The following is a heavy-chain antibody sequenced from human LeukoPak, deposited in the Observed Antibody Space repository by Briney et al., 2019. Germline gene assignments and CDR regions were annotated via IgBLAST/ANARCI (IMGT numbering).Heavy chain of an antibody. Sequence: GGSLRLSCAASGFTFSSYAMSWVRQAPGKGLEWVSSIRGTVVGSTFYADSVKGRFTISRDNSKNTLYLQMTSLRAEDTAVYYCAKDVYGDYGGLVYWGQGTLVTVSS. V-gene: IGHV3-23*01. CDR1: GFTFSSYA. CDR2: IRGTVVGST. J-gene: IGHJ4*02. CDR3: AKDVYGDYGGLVY. D-gene: IGHD4-17*01.